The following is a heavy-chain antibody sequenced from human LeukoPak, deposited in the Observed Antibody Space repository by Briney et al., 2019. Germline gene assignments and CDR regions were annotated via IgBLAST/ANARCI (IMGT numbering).Heavy chain of an antibody. V-gene: IGHV1-69*13. J-gene: IGHJ4*02. Sequence: SVKVSCKVSGGTFSSYAISWVRQAPGQGLEWMGGIIPIFGTANYAQKFQGRVTITADESTSTAYMELSSLRSEDTAVYYCAGHSGYDFYYVDYWGQGTLVTVSS. D-gene: IGHD5-12*01. CDR2: IIPIFGTA. CDR1: GGTFSSYA. CDR3: AGHSGYDFYYVDY.